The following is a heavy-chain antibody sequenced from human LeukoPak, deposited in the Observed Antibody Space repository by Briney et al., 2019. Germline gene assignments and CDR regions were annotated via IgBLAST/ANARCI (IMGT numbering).Heavy chain of an antibody. CDR2: IYHSGST. CDR3: ARDQFGLSRGFDP. D-gene: IGHD3-10*01. Sequence: PSETLSLTCNVSGNSISSGYYWGWIRQPPGKGLEWIGSIYHSGSTYYNPSLKSRVTISVDTSKNQFSLKLSSVTAADTAVYYCARDQFGLSRGFDPWGQGTLVTVSS. CDR1: GNSISSGYY. J-gene: IGHJ5*02. V-gene: IGHV4-38-2*02.